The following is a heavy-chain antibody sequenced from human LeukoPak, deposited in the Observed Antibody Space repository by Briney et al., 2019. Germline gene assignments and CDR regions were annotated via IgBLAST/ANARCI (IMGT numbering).Heavy chain of an antibody. CDR2: IYYSGST. CDR3: ARHLPDLRISGSYCLFDY. D-gene: IGHD1-26*01. Sequence: PSETLSLTCTVSGGSISSYYWGWIRQPPGKGLEWIGYIYYSGSTNYNPSLKSRVTISVDTSKNQFSLKLSSVTAADTAVYYCARHLPDLRISGSYCLFDYWGQGTLVTVSS. J-gene: IGHJ4*02. CDR1: GGSISSYY. V-gene: IGHV4-59*08.